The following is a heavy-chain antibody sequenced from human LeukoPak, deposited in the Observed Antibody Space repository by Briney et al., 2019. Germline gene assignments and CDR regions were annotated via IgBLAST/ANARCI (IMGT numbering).Heavy chain of an antibody. CDR3: ASYYYYYMDV. CDR1: GFTFSSYS. CDR2: IKKDGSEK. V-gene: IGHV3-7*01. J-gene: IGHJ6*03. Sequence: PGGSLRLSCAASGFTFSSYSMNWVRQAPGKGLEWVATIKKDGSEKNYVDSVKGRFTISKDNAKNSLYLQMDSLRAEDTAVYYCASYYYYYMDVWGKGTTVTISS.